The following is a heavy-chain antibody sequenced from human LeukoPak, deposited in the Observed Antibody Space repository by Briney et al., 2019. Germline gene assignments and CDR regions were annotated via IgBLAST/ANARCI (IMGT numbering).Heavy chain of an antibody. Sequence: ASVKVSCKASGGTFSSYAISWVRQAPGQGLGWMGRIIPILGIANYAQKFQGRVTITADKSTSTAYMELSSLRSEDTAVYYCARGDRGWYQDYWGQGTLVTVSS. D-gene: IGHD6-19*01. CDR2: IIPILGIA. CDR3: ARGDRGWYQDY. CDR1: GGTFSSYA. V-gene: IGHV1-69*04. J-gene: IGHJ4*02.